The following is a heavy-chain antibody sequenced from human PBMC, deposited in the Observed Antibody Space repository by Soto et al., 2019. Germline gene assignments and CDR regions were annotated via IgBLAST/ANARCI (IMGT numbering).Heavy chain of an antibody. CDR2: ISAYNGNT. J-gene: IGHJ5*02. CDR1: GYTFTSYG. CDR3: ARGGRVIRFGELSPRNWFGP. D-gene: IGHD3-10*01. Sequence: SVKVSCKASGYTFTSYGISWVRQAPGQGLEWKGWISAYNGNTNYAQKLQGRVTMTTDTSTSTAYMELRSLRSDDTAVYYCARGGRVIRFGELSPRNWFGPGGQGTLVTVS. V-gene: IGHV1-18*01.